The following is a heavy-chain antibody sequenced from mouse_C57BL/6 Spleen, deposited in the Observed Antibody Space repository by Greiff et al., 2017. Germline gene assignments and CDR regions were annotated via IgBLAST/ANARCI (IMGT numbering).Heavy chain of an antibody. J-gene: IGHJ4*01. CDR1: GFSLTSYG. CDR2: IWRGGST. Sequence: VKLVESGPGLVQPSQSLSITCTVSGFSLTSYGVHWVRQSPGKGLEWLGVIWRGGSTDYTAAFMSRLSITKDNSKSQGFFKMNSLQADDTAIYYCAKNSENWARCAMDYWGQGTSVTVAS. D-gene: IGHD4-1*01. CDR3: AKNSENWARCAMDY. V-gene: IGHV2-5*01.